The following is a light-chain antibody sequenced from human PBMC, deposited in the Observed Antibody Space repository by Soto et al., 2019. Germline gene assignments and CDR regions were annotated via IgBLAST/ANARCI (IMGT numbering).Light chain of an antibody. J-gene: IGKJ1*01. CDR1: QSVSSSY. CDR3: QQYGSSPQM. V-gene: IGKV3-20*01. Sequence: ETVLTQSPGTLSLSPGERATLSCRASQSVSSSYLAWYQQKPGQAPRLLIYGASSRATGIPDRFSGSGSGTDFTLTISRLEPEDFAVYYCQQYGSSPQMFGQGTKVDIK. CDR2: GAS.